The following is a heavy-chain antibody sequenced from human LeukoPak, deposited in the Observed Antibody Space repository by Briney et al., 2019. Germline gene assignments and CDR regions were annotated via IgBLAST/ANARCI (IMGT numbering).Heavy chain of an antibody. D-gene: IGHD1-26*01. CDR1: GGSISSYY. CDR2: IYYSGST. Sequence: SETLSLTCTVSGGSISSYYWSWIRQPPGKGLEWIGYIYYSGSTNYNPSLKSRVTISVDTSKNQFSLKLSSVTAADTAVYYCARGTLVGATDSNTYYFDYWGQGTLVTVSS. CDR3: ARGTLVGATDSNTYYFDY. V-gene: IGHV4-59*01. J-gene: IGHJ4*02.